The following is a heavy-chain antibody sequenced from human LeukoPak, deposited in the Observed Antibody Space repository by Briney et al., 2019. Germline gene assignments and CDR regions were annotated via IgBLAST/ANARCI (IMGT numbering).Heavy chain of an antibody. CDR3: AKGHTYGMI. CDR2: ISSSGTTM. D-gene: IGHD5-18*01. Sequence: GGSLSLSCAASGFPFSDYYMSWIRQPPGKGLEWVSYISSSGTTMEYADSVKGRFTISRDNAKDSLYLQMNSLGAEDTAVYYCAKGHTYGMIWGQGTLVTVSS. V-gene: IGHV3-11*01. J-gene: IGHJ4*02. CDR1: GFPFSDYY.